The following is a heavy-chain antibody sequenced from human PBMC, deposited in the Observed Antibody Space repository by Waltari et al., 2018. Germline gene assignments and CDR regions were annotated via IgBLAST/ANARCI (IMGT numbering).Heavy chain of an antibody. D-gene: IGHD3-3*01. J-gene: IGHJ3*02. V-gene: IGHV3-9*01. CDR2: ISWNSGSI. CDR3: ARDMSGLDAFDI. CDR1: GFTFDDYA. Sequence: EVQLVESGGGLVQPGRSLRLSCAASGFTFDDYAMHWVRQAPGKGLEGVSGISWNSGSIGYADSLKGRFTISRDNAKNALYLKMNSLRAEDTAVYYCARDMSGLDAFDIWGQGTMVTVSS.